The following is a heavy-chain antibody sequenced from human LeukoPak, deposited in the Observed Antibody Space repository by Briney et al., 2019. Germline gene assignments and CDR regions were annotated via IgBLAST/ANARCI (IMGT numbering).Heavy chain of an antibody. V-gene: IGHV1-2*02. J-gene: IGHJ5*02. CDR3: ARKVPNDSSGYYYRGQFDP. Sequence: GASVKVSCKASGYTFTGYYMHWVRQAPGQGLEWMGWIKTNSGGANYAQKFQGRVTITADKSTSTAYMELSSLRSEDTAVYYCARKVPNDSSGYYYRGQFDPWGQGTLVTVSS. CDR2: IKTNSGGA. CDR1: GYTFTGYY. D-gene: IGHD3-22*01.